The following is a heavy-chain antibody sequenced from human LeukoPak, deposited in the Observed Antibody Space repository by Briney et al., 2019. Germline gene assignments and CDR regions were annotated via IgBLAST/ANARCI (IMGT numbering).Heavy chain of an antibody. J-gene: IGHJ4*02. D-gene: IGHD5-12*01. CDR1: GGSISSGSYY. V-gene: IGHV4-61*02. Sequence: TLSLTCTVSGGSISSGSYYWSWLRQPAGKGLEWIGRIYTSGSTNYNPSLKSRVTISVDTSKNQFSLKLSSVTAADTAVYYCAAARYSGYGIDYWGQGTLVTVSS. CDR3: AAARYSGYGIDY. CDR2: IYTSGST.